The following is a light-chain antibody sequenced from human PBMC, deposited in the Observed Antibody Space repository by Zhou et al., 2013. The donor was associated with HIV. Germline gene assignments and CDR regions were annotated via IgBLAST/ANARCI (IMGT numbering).Light chain of an antibody. CDR2: KAS. Sequence: DIQMTQSPSTLSASVGDRVTITCRASQSVSSRLAWYQQKPGKAPKLLIYKASSLEPGVSSTFSGSGSGTEFTLTISGLQPDDFATYFCQQYHTYPRTFGQGTKVE. V-gene: IGKV1-5*03. CDR1: QSVSSR. J-gene: IGKJ1*01. CDR3: QQYHTYPRT.